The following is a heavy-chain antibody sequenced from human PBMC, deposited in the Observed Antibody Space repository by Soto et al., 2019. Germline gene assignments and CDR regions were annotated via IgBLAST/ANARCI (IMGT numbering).Heavy chain of an antibody. CDR2: INSGSGNT. J-gene: IGHJ4*02. D-gene: IGHD6-19*01. Sequence: QVQLVQSGAEVKQPGASVSVSCKASGYNFTTYVVHWVRQAPGQGLEWMGWINSGSGNTVYSQKFQGRVTFTRDTSATTADMDLSSLTSQDTAVYFCARGYTSGWTFDFWGRGTLVTVSS. V-gene: IGHV1-3*01. CDR1: GYNFTTYV. CDR3: ARGYTSGWTFDF.